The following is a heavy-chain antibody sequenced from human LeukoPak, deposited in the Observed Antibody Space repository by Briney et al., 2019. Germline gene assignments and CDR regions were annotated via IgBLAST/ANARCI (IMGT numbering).Heavy chain of an antibody. CDR2: MNPNSGNT. CDR1: AYTLTSYD. D-gene: IGHD4-17*01. Sequence: APVRVSCKASAYTLTSYDTNGVPQSTGQGFEWMGWMNPNSGNTGYAQKFQGRVTMTRNTSISTAYMERSSLRSEDTAVYYCARGRIWVSTVTRWGQGTLVTVSS. CDR3: ARGRIWVSTVTR. J-gene: IGHJ4*02. V-gene: IGHV1-8*01.